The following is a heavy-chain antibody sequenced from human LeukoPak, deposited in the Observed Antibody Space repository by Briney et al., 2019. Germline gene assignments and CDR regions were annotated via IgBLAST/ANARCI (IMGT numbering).Heavy chain of an antibody. V-gene: IGHV4-34*01. Sequence: TTSGTLSLTCAVYGGSFTGYYWSWIRQPPGKGLEWIGEGDHTGGTKYNPSLKSRVTISADSSKNQFSLKWYSVTAADTGLYYCAKNGQRGFSFDPWGQGTLVIVAS. D-gene: IGHD2-8*01. CDR3: AKNGQRGFSFDP. CDR2: GDHTGGT. CDR1: GGSFTGYY. J-gene: IGHJ5*02.